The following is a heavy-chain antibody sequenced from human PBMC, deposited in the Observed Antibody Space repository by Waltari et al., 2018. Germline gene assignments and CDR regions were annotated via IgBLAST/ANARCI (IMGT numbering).Heavy chain of an antibody. CDR2: INHSGST. J-gene: IGHJ5*02. Sequence: QVQLQQWGAGLLKPSETLSLTCAVYGGSFSGYYWSWIRQPPGKGLEWIGEINHSGSTNYNPSLKSRVTISVDTSKNQFSLKLSSVTAADTAVYYCARVGYCTSTSCYGGGFDPWGQGTLVTVSS. CDR1: GGSFSGYY. CDR3: ARVGYCTSTSCYGGGFDP. V-gene: IGHV4-34*01. D-gene: IGHD2-2*01.